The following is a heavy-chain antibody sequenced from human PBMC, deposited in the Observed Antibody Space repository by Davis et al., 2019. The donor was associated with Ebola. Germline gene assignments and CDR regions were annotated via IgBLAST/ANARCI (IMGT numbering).Heavy chain of an antibody. J-gene: IGHJ5*02. Sequence: ASVKVSCKASGYTFTSYGISWVRQAPGQGLEWMGWISAYNGNTNYAQKLQGRVTMTTDTSTSTAYMELSSLRSEDTAVYYCARGRLQRNWFDPWGQGTLVTVSS. CDR3: ARGRLQRNWFDP. D-gene: IGHD4-11*01. CDR1: GYTFTSYG. V-gene: IGHV1-18*01. CDR2: ISAYNGNT.